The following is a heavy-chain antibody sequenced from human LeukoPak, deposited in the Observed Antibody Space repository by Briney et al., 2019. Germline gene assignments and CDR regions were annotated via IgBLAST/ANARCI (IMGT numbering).Heavy chain of an antibody. CDR3: AKAPRRYDSSGYGYYYYYMDV. V-gene: IGHV3-23*01. J-gene: IGHJ6*03. CDR1: GFTLSSYA. D-gene: IGHD3-22*01. CDR2: ISGSGGST. Sequence: GGSLRLSCAASGFTLSSYAMSWVRQAPGKGLEWVSAISGSGGSTYYADSVKGRFTISRDNSKNTLYLQMNSLRAEDTAVYYCAKAPRRYDSSGYGYYYYYMDVWGKGTTVTVSS.